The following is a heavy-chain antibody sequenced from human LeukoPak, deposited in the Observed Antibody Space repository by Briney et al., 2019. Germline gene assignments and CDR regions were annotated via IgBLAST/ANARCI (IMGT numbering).Heavy chain of an antibody. V-gene: IGHV4-39*01. D-gene: IGHD3-16*01. CDR2: IYYSGST. Sequence: SETLSLTCTVSGGSISSSSYYWSWIRQPPGKGLEWIGSIYYSGSTYYNPSLKSRVTISVDTSKNQFSLKLSSVTAADTAVYYCARQVRGITTSDAFDIWGQGTMVTVSS. CDR3: ARQVRGITTSDAFDI. J-gene: IGHJ3*02. CDR1: GGSISSSSYY.